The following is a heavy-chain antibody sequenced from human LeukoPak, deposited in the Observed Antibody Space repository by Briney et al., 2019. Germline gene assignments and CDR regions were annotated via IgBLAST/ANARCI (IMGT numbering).Heavy chain of an antibody. V-gene: IGHV4-34*01. J-gene: IGHJ6*03. Sequence: SETLSLTCAVYGGSFSGYYWSWIRQPPGKGLEWIGEINHSGSTNYNPSLKSRVTMSVDTSKNQFSLKLSSVTAADTAVYYCARGGLGHYYYYYYMDVWGKGTTVTVSS. CDR1: GGSFSGYY. CDR2: INHSGST. D-gene: IGHD6-19*01. CDR3: ARGGLGHYYYYYYMDV.